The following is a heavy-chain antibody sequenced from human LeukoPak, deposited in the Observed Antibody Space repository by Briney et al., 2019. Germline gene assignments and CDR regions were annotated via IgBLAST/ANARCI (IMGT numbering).Heavy chain of an antibody. CDR2: ISSGSSTI. J-gene: IGHJ4*02. D-gene: IGHD1-26*01. Sequence: GGSLRLSCAASGFTFSSYSMNWVRQAPGKGLEWVSYISSGSSTIYYADSVKGRFTISRDNAKNSLYLQMNSLRAEDTAVYYCRASGSPLAYYFDYWGQGTLVTVSS. V-gene: IGHV3-48*01. CDR3: RASGSPLAYYFDY. CDR1: GFTFSSYS.